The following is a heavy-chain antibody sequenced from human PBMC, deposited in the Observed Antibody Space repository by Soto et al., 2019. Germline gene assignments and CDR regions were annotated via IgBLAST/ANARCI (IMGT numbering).Heavy chain of an antibody. CDR2: INHSGST. CDR3: ARGRVVFDY. V-gene: IGHV4-34*01. CDR1: GGSLSDYY. Sequence: TSETLSLTCAVYGGSLSDYYWNWIRQPPGKGLEWIGQINHSGSTNYNPSLKSRVTISVDTSKNQFSLNLNSVTAADTGLYYCARGRVVFDYWGQETLVTVSS. J-gene: IGHJ4*02.